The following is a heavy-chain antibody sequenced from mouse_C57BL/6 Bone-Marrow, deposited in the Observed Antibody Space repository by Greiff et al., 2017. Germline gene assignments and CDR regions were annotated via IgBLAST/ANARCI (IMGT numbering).Heavy chain of an antibody. CDR1: GFTFSDAW. V-gene: IGHV6-6*01. Sequence: EVKLVESGGGLVQPGGSMKLSCAASGFTFSDAWMDWVRQSPEKGLEWVAEIRNKANNHATYYAESVKGRFTISRDDSKSSVYLQMNSLRAEDTGIYYCTLQDGSSLYYFDYWGQGTTLTVSS. CDR3: TLQDGSSLYYFDY. CDR2: IRNKANNHAT. J-gene: IGHJ2*01. D-gene: IGHD1-1*01.